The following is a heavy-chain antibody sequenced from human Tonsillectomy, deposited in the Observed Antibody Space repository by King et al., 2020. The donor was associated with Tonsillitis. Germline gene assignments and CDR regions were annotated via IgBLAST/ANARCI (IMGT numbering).Heavy chain of an antibody. J-gene: IGHJ4*02. Sequence: HVQLVQSGAEVKKPGASVNVSCKASGYTFANYGISWVRQAPGQGLEWMGWISAYSGNTNYAQKFQGRVTMTTDTSRNTAYMELRSLRSDDTAIYYCARDSSSSSFDYWGQGTLVTVSS. CDR1: GYTFANYG. CDR3: ARDSSSSSFDY. D-gene: IGHD6-6*01. CDR2: ISAYSGNT. V-gene: IGHV1-18*01.